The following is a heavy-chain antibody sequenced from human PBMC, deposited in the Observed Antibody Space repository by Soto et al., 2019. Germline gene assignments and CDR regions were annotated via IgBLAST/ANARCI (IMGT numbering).Heavy chain of an antibody. J-gene: IGHJ5*02. CDR2: ISGSGGST. V-gene: IGHV3-23*01. CDR3: AKATGGYCSGGSCYWNWFDP. Sequence: GGSLRLSCAASGFTFSSYAMSWVRQAPGKGLEWVSAISGSGGSTYYADSVKGRFTISRDNSKNTLYLQMNSLRAEDTAVYYCAKATGGYCSGGSCYWNWFDPWGQGTLVTVSS. CDR1: GFTFSSYA. D-gene: IGHD2-15*01.